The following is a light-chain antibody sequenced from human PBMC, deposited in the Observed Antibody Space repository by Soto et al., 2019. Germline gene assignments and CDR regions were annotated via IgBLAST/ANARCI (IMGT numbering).Light chain of an antibody. CDR3: QKYDSAPFT. CDR2: GSS. CDR1: QAISHY. Sequence: DVQMTQSPSPLSASVGDRVTIACRASQAISHYLAWYQQKPGKVPELLIYGSSTLQSGVPSRFSGSGSGTDFTITISSLQPEDVATYYCQKYDSAPFTFGPGTKVDIK. V-gene: IGKV1-27*01. J-gene: IGKJ3*01.